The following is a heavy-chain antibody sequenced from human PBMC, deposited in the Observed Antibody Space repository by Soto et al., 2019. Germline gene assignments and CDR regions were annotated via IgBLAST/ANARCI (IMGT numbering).Heavy chain of an antibody. Sequence: SETLSLTCTVSGYSISSGYYWGWIRQPPGKGLEWIGSIYHSGSTYYNPSLKSRVTISVDTSKNQFSLKLSSVTAADTAVYYCARALLTYYFDYWGQGTLVTVSS. D-gene: IGHD7-27*01. CDR3: ARALLTYYFDY. J-gene: IGHJ4*02. CDR2: IYHSGST. V-gene: IGHV4-38-2*02. CDR1: GYSISSGYY.